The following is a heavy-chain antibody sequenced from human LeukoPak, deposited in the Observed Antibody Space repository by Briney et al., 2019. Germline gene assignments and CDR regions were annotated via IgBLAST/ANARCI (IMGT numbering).Heavy chain of an antibody. V-gene: IGHV3-64D*09. CDR3: VNLARYSAGDY. Sequence: GGSLRLSCSASGFTFSSYAMHWVRQAPGKGLEYVSAITSNGGNTYYADSVKGRFTISRDNSKNTLFLQMSGLRSEDTTGYFCVNLARYSAGDYWGQGTLVTVSS. D-gene: IGHD2-15*01. CDR2: ITSNGGNT. J-gene: IGHJ4*02. CDR1: GFTFSSYA.